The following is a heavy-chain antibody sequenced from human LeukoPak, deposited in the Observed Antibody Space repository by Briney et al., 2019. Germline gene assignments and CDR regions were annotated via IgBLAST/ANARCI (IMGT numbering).Heavy chain of an antibody. CDR2: ISGSGGST. V-gene: IGHV3-23*01. J-gene: IGHJ4*02. D-gene: IGHD6-19*01. CDR1: GFTFSSFA. Sequence: GGSLRPSCAASGFTFSSFAMSWVRQAPGKGLEWVSDISGSGGSTNYADSVKGRFTISRDNSKNTLYLQMISLRAEDTAVYYCAKGMRYNSGWTFDYWGQGTRVTVSS. CDR3: AKGMRYNSGWTFDY.